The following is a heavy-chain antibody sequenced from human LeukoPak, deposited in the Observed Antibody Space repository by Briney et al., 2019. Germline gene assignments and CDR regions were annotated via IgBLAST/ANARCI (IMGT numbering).Heavy chain of an antibody. V-gene: IGHV3-23*01. J-gene: IGHJ6*02. CDR2: ISGSGGST. CDR1: GFTSSSYA. D-gene: IGHD3-9*01. CDR3: ARGQYYDILTGYYYYYYGMDV. Sequence: PGGSLRLSCAASGFTSSSYAMSWVRQAPGKGLEWVSAISGSGGSTYYAGSVKGRFTISRDNSKNTLYLQMNSLRAEDTAVYYCARGQYYDILTGYYYYYYGMDVWGQGTTVTVSS.